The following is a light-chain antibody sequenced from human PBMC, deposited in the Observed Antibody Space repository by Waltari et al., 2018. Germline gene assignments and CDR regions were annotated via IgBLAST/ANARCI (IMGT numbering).Light chain of an antibody. Sequence: SALTQPASVSASPGQSITISGPGTRRDVGGYNFFSWYQQHPGKAPQVIIFEISKRPSGVSNRFSGSKSGNTASLTISGLQAEDEANYYCCAYVGYSTWVFGGGTKLTVV. CDR2: EIS. V-gene: IGLV2-23*02. CDR1: RRDVGGYNF. J-gene: IGLJ3*02. CDR3: CAYVGYSTWV.